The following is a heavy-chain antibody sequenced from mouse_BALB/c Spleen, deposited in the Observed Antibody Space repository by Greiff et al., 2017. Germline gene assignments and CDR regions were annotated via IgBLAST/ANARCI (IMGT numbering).Heavy chain of an antibody. CDR1: GFTFSSYG. CDR3: ADYRYGGDAMDY. J-gene: IGHJ4*01. V-gene: IGHV5-6-3*01. D-gene: IGHD2-14*01. Sequence: EVKVVESGGGLVQPGGSLKLSCAASGFTFSSYGMSWVRQTPDKRLELVATINSNGGSTYYPDSVKGRFTISRDNAKNTLYLQMSSLKSEDTAMYYCADYRYGGDAMDYWGQGTSVTVSS. CDR2: INSNGGST.